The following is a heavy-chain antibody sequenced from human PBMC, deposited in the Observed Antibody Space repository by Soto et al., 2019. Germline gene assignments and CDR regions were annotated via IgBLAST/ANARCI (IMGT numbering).Heavy chain of an antibody. CDR2: ISWNSGTI. J-gene: IGHJ4*02. V-gene: IGHV3-9*01. Sequence: EVQLVESGGGLVQPGRSLRLSCAASGFTFDDNAMHWVRQSPGKGLEWVSGISWNSGTIAYADSVKGRFTISRDNAKNSQNLQMNSLRAEDTALYYCARDMYFITAAGGGIDDWGQGTLVTVSS. CDR1: GFTFDDNA. CDR3: ARDMYFITAAGGGIDD. D-gene: IGHD6-25*01.